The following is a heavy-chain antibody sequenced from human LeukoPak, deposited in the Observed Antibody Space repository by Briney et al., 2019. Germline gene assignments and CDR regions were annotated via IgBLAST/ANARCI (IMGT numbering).Heavy chain of an antibody. J-gene: IGHJ4*02. D-gene: IGHD3-9*01. Sequence: TGGSLRLSCVASGFTYDDYGISWLPQAPGKGLEGVSRIHWNSGNTRYVDSVKGRFTISRDNAKNSLYLQMNSLRAEDTAVYYCARGWRYFDCWGQGTLVTVSS. CDR2: IHWNSGNT. V-gene: IGHV3-20*04. CDR3: ARGWRYFDC. CDR1: GFTYDDYG.